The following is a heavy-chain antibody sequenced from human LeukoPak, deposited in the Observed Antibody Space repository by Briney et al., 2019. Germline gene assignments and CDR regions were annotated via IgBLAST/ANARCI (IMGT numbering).Heavy chain of an antibody. V-gene: IGHV1-69*13. CDR1: GGTFSSYA. CDR3: ARAPRSWGFDY. D-gene: IGHD7-27*01. CDR2: IIPIFGTA. Sequence: EASVKVSCKASGGTFSSYAISWVRQAPGQGLEWMGGIIPIFGTANYAQKFQGRVTITADESTSTAYMELSSLTSEDTAVYYCARAPRSWGFDYWGQGTLVTVSS. J-gene: IGHJ4*02.